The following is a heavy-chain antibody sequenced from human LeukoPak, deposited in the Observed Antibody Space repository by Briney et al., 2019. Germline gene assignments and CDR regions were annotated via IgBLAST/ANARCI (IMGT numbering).Heavy chain of an antibody. CDR1: GFTFSSYW. D-gene: IGHD3-3*01. CDR3: ARDRGHYDFWSGPYPYFDY. J-gene: IGHJ4*02. V-gene: IGHV3-7*01. CDR2: IKQDGSEQ. Sequence: GGSLRLSCAASGFTFSSYWMSWVRQAPGKGLEWVANIKQDGSEQYYVDSVKGRFTISRDNAKNSLFLQMNSLRAEDTAVYFCARDRGHYDFWSGPYPYFDYWGQGTLVTVSS.